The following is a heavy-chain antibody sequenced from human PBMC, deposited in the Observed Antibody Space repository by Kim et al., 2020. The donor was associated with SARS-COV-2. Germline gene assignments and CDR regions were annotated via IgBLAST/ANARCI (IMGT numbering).Heavy chain of an antibody. CDR1: GFTFDTYA. D-gene: IGHD3-22*01. CDR2: ISGNGVNK. V-gene: IGHV3-23*01. CDR3: AKVVVMDGYNYYYYYGMDV. J-gene: IGHJ6*02. Sequence: GGSLRHSCVASGFTFDTYAMSWVRQAPGKGLEWVSVISGNGVNKFYADSVRGRFTISRDNSKNTLHLQMNSLRDEDTALYYCAKVVVMDGYNYYYYYGMDVWGQGTAVTVSS.